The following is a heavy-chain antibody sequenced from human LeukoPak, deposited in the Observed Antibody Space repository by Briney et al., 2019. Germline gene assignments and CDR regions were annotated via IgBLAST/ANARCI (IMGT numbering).Heavy chain of an antibody. D-gene: IGHD2/OR15-2a*01. Sequence: GESLQISCKGSGSSFTNYWIAWVRQMPGKGLEWMGIIYPGDSDTRYSPSFQGQVTISADKSISTAYLQWSSLKASDTAMYYCARLEGNSRAFDYWGQGTLVTVSS. CDR3: ARLEGNSRAFDY. J-gene: IGHJ4*02. V-gene: IGHV5-51*01. CDR1: GSSFTNYW. CDR2: IYPGDSDT.